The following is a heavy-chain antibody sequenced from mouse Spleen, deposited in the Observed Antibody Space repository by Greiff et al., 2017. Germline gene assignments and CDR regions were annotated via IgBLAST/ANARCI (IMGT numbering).Heavy chain of an antibody. V-gene: IGHV1-55*01. CDR1: GYTFTSYW. CDR2: IYPGSGST. J-gene: IGHJ2*01. Sequence: QVQLQQPGAELVKPGASVKMSCKASGYTFTSYWITWVKQRPGQGLEWIGDIYPGSGSTNYNEKFKSKATLTVDTSSSTAYMQLSSLTSEDSAVYYCARSRANWDYFDYWGQGTTLTVSS. D-gene: IGHD4-1*01. CDR3: ARSRANWDYFDY.